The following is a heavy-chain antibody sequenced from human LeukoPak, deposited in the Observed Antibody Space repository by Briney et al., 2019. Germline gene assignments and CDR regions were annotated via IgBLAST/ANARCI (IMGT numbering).Heavy chain of an antibody. J-gene: IGHJ4*02. CDR3: ARDRPGGSSLDY. Sequence: SRTLSLTCTVSGGSISSGDYYWSWIRQPPGKGLEWIGYIYYSGSTYYNPSLKSRVTISVDTSKNQFSLKLSSVTAADTAVYYCARDRPGGSSLDYWGQGTLVTVSS. D-gene: IGHD6-13*01. CDR1: GGSISSGDYY. CDR2: IYYSGST. V-gene: IGHV4-30-4*01.